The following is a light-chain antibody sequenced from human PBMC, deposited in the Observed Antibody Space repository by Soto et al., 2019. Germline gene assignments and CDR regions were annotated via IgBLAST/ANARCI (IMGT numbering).Light chain of an antibody. CDR1: HSVSSGY. CDR2: VAS. J-gene: IGKJ2*01. V-gene: IGKV3-20*01. Sequence: ESVLTQSPGTLSLSPGERATLSCRASHSVSSGYLAWYQQTPGQAPRLLIDVASSRATAIPDRFSGSGSGTDFTITITKLAPADFAVYYCQRYGSSPQTFGQGTKLEIK. CDR3: QRYGSSPQT.